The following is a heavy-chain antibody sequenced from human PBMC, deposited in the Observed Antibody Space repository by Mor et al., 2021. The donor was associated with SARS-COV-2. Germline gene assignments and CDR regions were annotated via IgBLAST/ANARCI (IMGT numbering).Heavy chain of an antibody. CDR3: ARVMGLATVGVPYYFDY. Sequence: SLKSRVTISLDTSKNQFSLKLSSVTAADTAVYYCARVMGLATVGVPYYFDYWGQGTLVTVSS. J-gene: IGHJ4*02. D-gene: IGHD4-4*01. V-gene: IGHV4-39*07.